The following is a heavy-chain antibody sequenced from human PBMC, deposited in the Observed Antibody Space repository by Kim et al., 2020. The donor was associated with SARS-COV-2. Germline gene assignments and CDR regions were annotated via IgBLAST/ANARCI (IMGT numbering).Heavy chain of an antibody. CDR1: GFTFSSCA. D-gene: IGHD3-10*01. Sequence: GGSLRLSCAASGFTFSSCAMHWVRQAPGKGLEWVAVISYDGSNKNYADSVKGRFTISRDNSKNTLYLQMNSLRAEDTALYYCARDRWSCLRGLTYSYYGMDVWGQGTTVTVSS. J-gene: IGHJ6*02. CDR2: ISYDGSNK. V-gene: IGHV3-30*04. CDR3: ARDRWSCLRGLTYSYYGMDV.